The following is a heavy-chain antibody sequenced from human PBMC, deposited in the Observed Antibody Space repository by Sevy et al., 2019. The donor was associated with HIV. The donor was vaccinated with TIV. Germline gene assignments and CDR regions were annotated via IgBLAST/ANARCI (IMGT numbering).Heavy chain of an antibody. CDR2: ISYSGTNK. Sequence: GGSLRLSCAASGFTFTLYAIHWVRQAPGKGLEWVALISYSGTNKYYADSVKGRFTISRDDSKNPAYLKMNNLRTDETAVYYCAGVAVEYCTDDCYHRFDYWGQGTQVTVSS. J-gene: IGHJ4*02. CDR1: GFTFTLYA. V-gene: IGHV3-30-3*01. CDR3: AGVAVEYCTDDCYHRFDY. D-gene: IGHD2-21*02.